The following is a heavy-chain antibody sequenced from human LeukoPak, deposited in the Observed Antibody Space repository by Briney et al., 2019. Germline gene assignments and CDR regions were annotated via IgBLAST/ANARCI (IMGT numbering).Heavy chain of an antibody. CDR2: IDPEDGET. J-gene: IGHJ4*02. CDR1: GYTLPELS. CDR3: ASNIVATIWDFDY. D-gene: IGHD5-12*01. Sequence: ASVKVSCKVSGYTLPELSMHWVRPAAGKGLEGMGGIDPEDGETIYAQKFQGRVTMTEDTSTDTAYMELSSLRSEDTAVYYCASNIVATIWDFDYWGQGTLVTVSS. V-gene: IGHV1-24*01.